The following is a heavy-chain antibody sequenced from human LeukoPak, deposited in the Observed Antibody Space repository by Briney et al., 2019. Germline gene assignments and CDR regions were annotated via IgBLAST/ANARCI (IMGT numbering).Heavy chain of an antibody. CDR1: GFTFGGYG. V-gene: IGHV3-33*01. CDR3: TRYNNDHFDY. D-gene: IGHD1-14*01. J-gene: IGHJ4*02. Sequence: GGSLRLSCAGSGFTFGGYGMHWFRQTPGKGLEWVAVIAYDGSRAFYADSVKGRFTISRDNSKNTMSVQMDDLRAEDTAVHYCTRYNNDHFDYWGQGTLVTVSS. CDR2: IAYDGSRA.